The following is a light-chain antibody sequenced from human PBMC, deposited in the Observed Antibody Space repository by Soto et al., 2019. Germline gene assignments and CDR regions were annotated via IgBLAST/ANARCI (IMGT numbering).Light chain of an antibody. Sequence: EIVLTQSPATLSLSPGERATLSCRASQSVSSYLAWYQQKPGQAPRLLIYDASNRAAGIPARFSGSGSGTDFTLAISSLEPEDFAVYYCQQRSNWRLNFGGGTKVEIK. CDR1: QSVSSY. V-gene: IGKV3-11*01. J-gene: IGKJ4*01. CDR2: DAS. CDR3: QQRSNWRLN.